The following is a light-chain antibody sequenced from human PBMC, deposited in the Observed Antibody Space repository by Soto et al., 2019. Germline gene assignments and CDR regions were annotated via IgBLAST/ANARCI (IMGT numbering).Light chain of an antibody. V-gene: IGKV4-1*01. CDR3: QQYYSTPYT. J-gene: IGKJ2*01. Sequence: DIVMTQSPDSLAVSLGERATINCKSSQSVLYSSNNKNYLAWYQQKPGHPPELLIYWASTRESGVPDRLSGIGSVTDFTLTIISLPAEDVEVSYCQQYYSTPYTFGQRTKLEIK. CDR1: QSVLYSSNNKNY. CDR2: WAS.